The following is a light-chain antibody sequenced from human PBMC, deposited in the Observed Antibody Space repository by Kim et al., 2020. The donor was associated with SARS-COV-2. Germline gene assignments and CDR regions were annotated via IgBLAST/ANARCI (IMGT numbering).Light chain of an antibody. CDR2: GAS. J-gene: IGKJ1*01. CDR3: QQSYKTPWT. V-gene: IGKV1-39*01. Sequence: DSLGDTVTITCRASQTIDRNLNWYQQRPGKAPDLLIFGASGLQSGVPSRFSGSGSGTDFTLTISGLEAEDFATYVCQQSYKTPWTFGHGTKVDIK. CDR1: QTIDRN.